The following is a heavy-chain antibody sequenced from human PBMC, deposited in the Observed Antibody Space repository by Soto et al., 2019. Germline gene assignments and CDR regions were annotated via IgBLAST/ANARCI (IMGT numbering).Heavy chain of an antibody. CDR1: GYTFTSYG. CDR2: ISAYNGNT. V-gene: IGHV1-18*01. D-gene: IGHD3-22*01. J-gene: IGHJ5*02. CDR3: ARDKFQRYYYDSSGLIT. Sequence: GASVKVSCKASGYTFTSYGITWVRQAPGQGLEWMGWISAYNGNTNYAQKLQGRVTMTTYTSTSTAYMELRSLRSDDTAVYYCARDKFQRYYYDSSGLITWGQGTLVTVSS.